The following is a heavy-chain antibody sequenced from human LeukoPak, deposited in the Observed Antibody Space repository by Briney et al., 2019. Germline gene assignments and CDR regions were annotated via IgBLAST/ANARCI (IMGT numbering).Heavy chain of an antibody. CDR1: GDSVSSNSGT. CDR2: TYYRSKWYN. Sequence: SQTLSLTSAIPGDSVSSNSGTWNWIRQSPSRGLEWLGRTYYRSKWYNDYAVSVKSRITINPDTSKNHFSLQLNSVTPDDTAVYYCATGKSKRLDVWGQGTTVTVSS. V-gene: IGHV6-1*01. J-gene: IGHJ6*02. D-gene: IGHD5/OR15-5a*01. CDR3: ATGKSKRLDV.